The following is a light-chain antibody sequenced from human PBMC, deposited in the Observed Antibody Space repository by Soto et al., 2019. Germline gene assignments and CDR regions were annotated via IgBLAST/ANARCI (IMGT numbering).Light chain of an antibody. J-gene: IGLJ1*01. CDR3: CSYAGGSNV. CDR1: SSDVGSYKF. Sequence: QSVLTQPAPVSGSPGQSITISCTGTSSDVGSYKFVSWYQQHPGKAPKLMIYEGSKRPSGVSDRFSGSKSGNTASLTISGLQADDEADYFCCSYAGGSNVFGTGTKVTVL. CDR2: EGS. V-gene: IGLV2-23*03.